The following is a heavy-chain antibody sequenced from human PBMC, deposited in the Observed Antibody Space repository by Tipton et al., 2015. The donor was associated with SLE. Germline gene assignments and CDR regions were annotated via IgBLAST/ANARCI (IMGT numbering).Heavy chain of an antibody. J-gene: IGHJ3*02. V-gene: IGHV4-59*01. D-gene: IGHD3-16*01. CDR2: IYSSGST. CDR3: ARLESASVRGCGAFDI. CDR1: GGSFSTYS. Sequence: TLSLTCTVSGGSFSTYSWSWIRQPPGKGLEWLGYIYSSGSTNYNPSLKSRVTISVDTSKNQFSLELSSVTAADTAVYFCARLESASVRGCGAFDIWGHGTRVTVSS.